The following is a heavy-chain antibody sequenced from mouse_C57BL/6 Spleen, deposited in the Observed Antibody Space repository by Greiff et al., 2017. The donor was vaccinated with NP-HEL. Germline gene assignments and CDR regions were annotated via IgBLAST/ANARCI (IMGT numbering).Heavy chain of an antibody. CDR2: INPNNGGT. CDR1: GYTFTDYN. D-gene: IGHD1-1*01. J-gene: IGHJ2*01. Sequence: EVQLQQSGPELVKPGASVKMSCTASGYTFTDYNMHWVRQSPGKSLEWIGYINPNNGGTSYTQKFKGKATLTVNKSSSTAYLQLRSLTSEDSAVYYCATGSTTVVADYWGQGTTLTVSS. V-gene: IGHV1-22*01. CDR3: ATGSTTVVADY.